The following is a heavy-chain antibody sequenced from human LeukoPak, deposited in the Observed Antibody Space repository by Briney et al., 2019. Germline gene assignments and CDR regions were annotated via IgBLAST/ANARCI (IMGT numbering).Heavy chain of an antibody. CDR1: GGSISSGSYY. J-gene: IGHJ4*02. Sequence: SETLSLTCTVSGGSISSGSYYWSCIRQPAGKGLEWIGRIYTSGSTNYNPSLKSRVTISVDTSKNQFSLKLSSVTAADTAVYYCAREEQWLVRSFDYWGQGTLVTVSS. CDR3: AREEQWLVRSFDY. CDR2: IYTSGST. V-gene: IGHV4-61*02. D-gene: IGHD6-19*01.